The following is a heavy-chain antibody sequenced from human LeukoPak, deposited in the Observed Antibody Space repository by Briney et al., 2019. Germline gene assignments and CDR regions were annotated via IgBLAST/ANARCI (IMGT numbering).Heavy chain of an antibody. V-gene: IGHV3-7*01. CDR1: GFTFSSYW. CDR2: IKHGGNEK. J-gene: IGHJ2*01. Sequence: GGSLRLSCAASGFTFSSYWMSWVRQAPGKGLEWVANIKHGGNEKYFVDSLKGRFTISRDNAKNSLYLLMNSLRAEDTAVYYCARGSGQYFYDSSGYYYDSKRYFDLWGRGTRVTVSS. CDR3: ARGSGQYFYDSSGYYYDSKRYFDL. D-gene: IGHD3-22*01.